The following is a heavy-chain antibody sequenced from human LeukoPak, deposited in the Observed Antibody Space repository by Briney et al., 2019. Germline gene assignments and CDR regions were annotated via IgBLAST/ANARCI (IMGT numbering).Heavy chain of an antibody. CDR1: GFTFSSYS. V-gene: IGHV3-21*01. CDR3: ARADGPYCSSTSCYDSSFDY. D-gene: IGHD2-2*01. CDR2: ISSSSSYI. Sequence: PGGSLRLSCAASGFTFSSYSMNWVRQAPGKGLEWVSSISSSSSYIYYADSVKGRFTISRDNSKNTLYLQMNSLRAEDTAVYYCARADGPYCSSTSCYDSSFDYWGQGTLVTVSS. J-gene: IGHJ4*02.